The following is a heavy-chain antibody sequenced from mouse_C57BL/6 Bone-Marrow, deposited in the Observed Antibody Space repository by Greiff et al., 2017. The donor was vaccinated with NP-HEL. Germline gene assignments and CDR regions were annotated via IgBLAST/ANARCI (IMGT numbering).Heavy chain of an antibody. CDR3: ARNDYGSSYEAWFAY. D-gene: IGHD1-1*01. CDR2: IHPNSGST. V-gene: IGHV1-64*01. J-gene: IGHJ3*01. Sequence: QFQLQQPGAELVKPGASVKLSCKASGYTFTSYWMHWVKQRPGQGLEWIGMIHPNSGSTNYNEKFKSKATLTVDKSSSTAYMQLSSLPSEDSAVYYCARNDYGSSYEAWFAYWGQGTLVTVSA. CDR1: GYTFTSYW.